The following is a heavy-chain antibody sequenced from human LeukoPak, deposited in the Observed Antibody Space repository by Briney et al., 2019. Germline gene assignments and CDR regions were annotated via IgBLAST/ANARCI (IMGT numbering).Heavy chain of an antibody. J-gene: IGHJ5*02. CDR3: ARGKGVRDIVVVVAATKKNWFDP. D-gene: IGHD2-15*01. V-gene: IGHV4-59*12. CDR2: IYYSGST. CDR1: DGSISSYY. Sequence: PSETLSLTCTDSDGSISSYYWSWIRQPPGKGLEWIGYIYYSGSTNYNPSLKSRVTISVDTSKNQFSLKLSSVTAADTAVYYCARGKGVRDIVVVVAATKKNWFDPGAREPWSPSPQ.